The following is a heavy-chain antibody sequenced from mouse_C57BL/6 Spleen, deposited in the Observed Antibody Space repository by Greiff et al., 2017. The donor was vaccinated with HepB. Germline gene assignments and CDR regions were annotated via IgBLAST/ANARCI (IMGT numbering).Heavy chain of an antibody. CDR3: ARWAYGSSYVNYAMDY. CDR2: INPNNGGT. CDR1: GYTFTDYN. D-gene: IGHD1-1*01. V-gene: IGHV1-22*01. Sequence: VQLQQSGPELVKPGASVKMSCKASGYTFTDYNMHWVKQSHGKSLEWIGYINPNNGGTSYNQKFKGKATLTVNKSSSTAYMELRSLTSEDSAVYYCARWAYGSSYVNYAMDYWGQGTSVTVSS. J-gene: IGHJ4*01.